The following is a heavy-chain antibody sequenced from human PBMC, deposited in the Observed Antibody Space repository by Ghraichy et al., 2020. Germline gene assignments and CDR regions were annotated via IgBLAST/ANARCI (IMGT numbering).Heavy chain of an antibody. J-gene: IGHJ4*02. D-gene: IGHD5-18*01. V-gene: IGHV4-34*01. CDR2: INHSGST. CDR3: ARGLYSYGYPYYFDY. CDR1: GGSFSGYY. Sequence: SETLSLTCAVYGGSFSGYYWSWIRQPPGKGLEWIGEINHSGSTNYNPSLKSRVTISVDTSKNQFSLKLSSVTAADTAVYYCARGLYSYGYPYYFDYWGQGTLVTVSS.